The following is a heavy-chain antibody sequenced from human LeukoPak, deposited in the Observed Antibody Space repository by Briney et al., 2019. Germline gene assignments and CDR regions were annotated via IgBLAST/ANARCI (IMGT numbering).Heavy chain of an antibody. V-gene: IGHV3-30*02. J-gene: IGHJ4*02. CDR1: GFTFSSYG. CDR3: AKGRGVGATYYGPDY. Sequence: QTGGSLRLSCAASGFTFSSYGMHWVRQAPGKGLEWVAFIRYDGSNKYYADSVRGRFTISRDSSKNTLYLQMNSLRAEDTAVYYCAKGRGVGATYYGPDYWGQGTLVTVSS. CDR2: IRYDGSNK. D-gene: IGHD1-26*01.